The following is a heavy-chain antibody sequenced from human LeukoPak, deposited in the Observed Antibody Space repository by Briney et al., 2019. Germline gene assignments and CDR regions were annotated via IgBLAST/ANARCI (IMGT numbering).Heavy chain of an antibody. CDR3: ASSSDIVVVPAAIPIGDYYYYYMDV. CDR2: IIPIFGTA. D-gene: IGHD2-2*01. Sequence: ASVKVSCKASGGTFSSYAISWVRQAPGQGLEWMGGIIPIFGTANYAQKFQGRVTITADESTSTAYMELSSLRSEDTAVYYCASSSDIVVVPAAIPIGDYYYYYMDVWGKGTTVTVSS. J-gene: IGHJ6*03. CDR1: GGTFSSYA. V-gene: IGHV1-69*13.